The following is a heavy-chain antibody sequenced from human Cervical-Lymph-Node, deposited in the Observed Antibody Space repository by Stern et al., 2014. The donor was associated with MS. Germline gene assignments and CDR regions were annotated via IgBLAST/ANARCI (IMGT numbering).Heavy chain of an antibody. J-gene: IGHJ4*02. CDR2: INTDGSST. D-gene: IGHD6-19*01. Sequence: VQLEESGGGLVQPGGSLRLSCAASGFTFSSYWMHWVRQAPGKGLVWVSRINTDGSSTSYADSVKGRFTISRDNAKNTLYLQMNSLRAEDTAVYYCASGYSSGWVFDYWGQGTLVTVSS. V-gene: IGHV3-74*02. CDR3: ASGYSSGWVFDY. CDR1: GFTFSSYW.